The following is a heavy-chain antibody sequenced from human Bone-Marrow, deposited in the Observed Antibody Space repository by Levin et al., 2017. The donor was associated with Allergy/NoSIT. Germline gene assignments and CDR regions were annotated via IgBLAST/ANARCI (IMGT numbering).Heavy chain of an antibody. Sequence: SGPTLVKPTQTLTLTCAFSGFSLTTSGVGVGWIRQPPGKALEWLAVIYWDDDKRYSPSLRSRLTITKDTSKNQVVLTMTNMDPVDTVTYYCAHRRATGAPWDVGYFDFWGQGILVTVSS. CDR2: IYWDDDK. CDR1: GFSLTTSGVG. D-gene: IGHD1-1*01. CDR3: AHRRATGAPWDVGYFDF. J-gene: IGHJ4*02. V-gene: IGHV2-5*02.